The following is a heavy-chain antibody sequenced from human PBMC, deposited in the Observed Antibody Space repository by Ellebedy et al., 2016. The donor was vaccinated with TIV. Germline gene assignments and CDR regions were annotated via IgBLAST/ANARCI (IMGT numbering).Heavy chain of an antibody. CDR3: ARGSHYMRVVVFTSDAFDI. Sequence: MPSETLSLTCAVYGGSFSDYYWSWIRQPPGKGLEWIGEINQSGSTHYNPPLKSRVTISGDTSKNQFSLNLSSGTAADTAVYYCARGSHYMRVVVFTSDAFDIWGQGTMVTVSS. CDR2: INQSGST. D-gene: IGHD3-22*01. V-gene: IGHV4-34*01. CDR1: GGSFSDYY. J-gene: IGHJ3*02.